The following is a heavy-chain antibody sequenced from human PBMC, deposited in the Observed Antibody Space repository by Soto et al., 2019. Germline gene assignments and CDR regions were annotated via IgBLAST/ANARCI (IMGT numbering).Heavy chain of an antibody. V-gene: IGHV4-59*01. D-gene: IGHD3-22*01. Sequence: QVQLQESGPGLVKPSETLSLTCTVSGGSISSYYWSWIRQPPGKGLEWIGYIYYSGSTNYNPSLKSRVTISVDTSKNQFSLKLSSVTAADTAVYYCARDSYDSSGFDYWGQGTLVTVSS. J-gene: IGHJ4*02. CDR3: ARDSYDSSGFDY. CDR1: GGSISSYY. CDR2: IYYSGST.